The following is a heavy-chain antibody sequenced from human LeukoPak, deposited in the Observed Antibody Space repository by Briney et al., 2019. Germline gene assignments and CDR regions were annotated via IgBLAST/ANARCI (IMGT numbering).Heavy chain of an antibody. J-gene: IGHJ4*02. Sequence: SGTLSLTCAVSGGSISSSNWWSWVRQPPGKGLEWIGEINHSGSTNYNPSLKSRVTISVDTSKNQFSLKLSSVTAADTAVYYCARGRGYIAARLYFDYWGQGTLVTVSS. V-gene: IGHV4-4*02. CDR3: ARGRGYIAARLYFDY. CDR2: INHSGST. CDR1: GGSISSSNW. D-gene: IGHD6-6*01.